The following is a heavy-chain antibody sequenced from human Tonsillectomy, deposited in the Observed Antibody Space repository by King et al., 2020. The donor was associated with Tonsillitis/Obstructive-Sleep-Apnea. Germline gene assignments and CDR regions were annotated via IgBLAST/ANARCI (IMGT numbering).Heavy chain of an antibody. J-gene: IGHJ4*02. CDR1: GGSFSGYY. CDR2: INHSGST. Sequence: VQLQQWGAGLLKPSETLSLPCAVYGGSFSGYYWSWIRQPPGKGLEWIGEINHSGSTNYNPSLKSRVTISVDTSKNQFSLKLSSVTAADTAVYYCARGPFPSEGVTIFGVVISYYFDYWGQGTLVTVSS. CDR3: ARGPFPSEGVTIFGVVISYYFDY. D-gene: IGHD3-3*01. V-gene: IGHV4-34*01.